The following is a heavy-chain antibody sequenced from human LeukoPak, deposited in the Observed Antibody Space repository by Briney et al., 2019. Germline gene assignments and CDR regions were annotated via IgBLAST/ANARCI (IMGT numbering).Heavy chain of an antibody. CDR3: AKPHLGGYDLFDY. Sequence: GGPLRLSCAASGSTFSSYAMSWVRQAPGKGLEWVSAISGSGGSTYYADSVKGRFTISRDNSKNTLYLQMNSLRAEDTAVYYCAKPHLGGYDLFDYWGQGTLVTVSS. V-gene: IGHV3-23*01. J-gene: IGHJ4*02. D-gene: IGHD5-12*01. CDR2: ISGSGGST. CDR1: GSTFSSYA.